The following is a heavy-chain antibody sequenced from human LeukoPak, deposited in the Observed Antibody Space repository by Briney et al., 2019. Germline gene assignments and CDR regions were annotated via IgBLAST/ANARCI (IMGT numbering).Heavy chain of an antibody. CDR3: AKSGCSSTSCYKYMDV. Sequence: PGGSLRLSCAASGFTFSDYYMSWIRQAPGKGLEWVSSISSSSSYIYYADSVKGRFTISRDNAKNSLYLQMNSLRAEDTAVYYCAKSGCSSTSCYKYMDVWGKGTTVTVSS. CDR2: ISSSSSYI. CDR1: GFTFSDYY. J-gene: IGHJ6*03. D-gene: IGHD2-2*02. V-gene: IGHV3-11*06.